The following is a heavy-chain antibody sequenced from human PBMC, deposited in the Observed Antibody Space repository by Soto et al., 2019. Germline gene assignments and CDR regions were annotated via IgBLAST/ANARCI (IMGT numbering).Heavy chain of an antibody. D-gene: IGHD1-26*01. CDR3: ARYSGSYWHYLDF. Sequence: PGESLKISCMGSGYSFASHWVTWVRQMPEKGLEWIGTIYPGDSGTKYSSAFRGHVTISADTSVSTAYLQWRSLEATDSAIYYCARYSGSYWHYLDFWGQGTLVTVSS. CDR1: GYSFASHW. J-gene: IGHJ4*02. V-gene: IGHV5-51*01. CDR2: IYPGDSGT.